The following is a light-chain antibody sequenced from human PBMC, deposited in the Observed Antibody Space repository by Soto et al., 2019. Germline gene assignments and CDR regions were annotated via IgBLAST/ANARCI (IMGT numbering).Light chain of an antibody. CDR3: QSYDSSLSDSGV. Sequence: QAVVTQPPSVSGAPGQGVTISCTGSSSNIGAGYDVHWYQQLPGTAPKLLIYGNNDRPSGVPDRFSGSRSGTSASLAITGLQAEDEADYYCQSYDSSLSDSGVFGGGTKVTVL. V-gene: IGLV1-40*01. CDR1: SSNIGAGYD. J-gene: IGLJ3*02. CDR2: GNN.